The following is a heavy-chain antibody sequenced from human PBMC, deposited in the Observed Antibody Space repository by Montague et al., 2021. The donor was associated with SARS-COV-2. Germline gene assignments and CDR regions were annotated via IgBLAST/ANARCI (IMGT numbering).Heavy chain of an antibody. CDR1: GGSFSGYY. Sequence: SETLSLTCAVYGGSFSGYYWSWIRQPPGKGLEWIGEINHSGSTNYNPSLKSRVTISVDTSKNQFSLKLSSVTAEDTAVYYCARGPGVVIRFAIYYYYGMDVWGQGTTVTVSS. V-gene: IGHV4-34*01. D-gene: IGHD3-3*01. CDR3: ARGPGVVIRFAIYYYYGMDV. CDR2: INHSGST. J-gene: IGHJ6*02.